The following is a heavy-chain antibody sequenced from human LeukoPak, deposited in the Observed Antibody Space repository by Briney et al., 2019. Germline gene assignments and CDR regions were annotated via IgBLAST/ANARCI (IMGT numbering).Heavy chain of an antibody. CDR1: GGSISSSSYY. CDR2: IYYSGST. CDR3: ATTNVLLWFGELSKTAYFDY. Sequence: SETLSLTCTVSGGSISSSSYYWGWIRQPPGKGLEWIGSIYYSGSTYYNPSLKSRVTISVDTSKNQFSLKLSSVTAADTAVYYCATTNVLLWFGELSKTAYFDYWGQGTLVTVSS. J-gene: IGHJ4*02. D-gene: IGHD3-10*01. V-gene: IGHV4-39*07.